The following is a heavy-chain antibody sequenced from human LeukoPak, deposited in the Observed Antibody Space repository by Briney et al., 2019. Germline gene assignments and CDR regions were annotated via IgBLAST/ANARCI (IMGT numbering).Heavy chain of an antibody. CDR1: GGSTSSSSYY. J-gene: IGHJ4*02. CDR2: IYYSGST. V-gene: IGHV4-39*01. D-gene: IGHD3-16*01. CDR3: ARRTSYVWGSYALFDY. Sequence: SETLFLTCTVSGGSTSSSSYYWGWIRRPPGKGLEWIGSIYYSGSTYYNPSLKSRVTISVDTSKNQFSLKLSSVTAADTAVYYCARRTSYVWGSYALFDYWGQGTLVTVSS.